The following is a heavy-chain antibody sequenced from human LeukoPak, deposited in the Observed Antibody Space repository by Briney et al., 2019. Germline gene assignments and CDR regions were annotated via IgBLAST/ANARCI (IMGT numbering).Heavy chain of an antibody. CDR2: INQDGSEE. J-gene: IGHJ4*02. V-gene: IGHV3-7*01. CDR3: VRDGGVSGYDLLDY. D-gene: IGHD5-12*01. Sequence: HINQDGSEEHYMDSAKARFTISRDNAKNSLSLQMNSLRAEDTAVYYCVRDGGVSGYDLLDYWGQGTLVTVSS.